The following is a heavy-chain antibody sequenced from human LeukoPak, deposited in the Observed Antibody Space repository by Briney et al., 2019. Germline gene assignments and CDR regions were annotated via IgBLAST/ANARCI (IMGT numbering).Heavy chain of an antibody. J-gene: IGHJ6*03. CDR3: ARDKAMVRGVFYYYYMDV. CDR2: ISYDGSNK. D-gene: IGHD3-10*01. Sequence: GGSLRLSCAASGFTFSSYAMHWVRQAPGKGLEWVAVISYDGSNKYYADSVKGRFTISRDNSKNTLYLQMNSLRAEDTAVYYCARDKAMVRGVFYYYYMDVWGKGTTVTVSS. CDR1: GFTFSSYA. V-gene: IGHV3-30-3*01.